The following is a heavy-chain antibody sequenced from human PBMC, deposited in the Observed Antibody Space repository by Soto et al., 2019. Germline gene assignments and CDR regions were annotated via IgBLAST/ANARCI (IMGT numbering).Heavy chain of an antibody. CDR3: ARRKERSGPNYFDY. CDR2: MNPYTGKA. J-gene: IGHJ4*02. CDR1: GYTFTTYD. Sequence: QVQLVQSGAEVKKPGASVKVSCKASGYTFTTYDINWVRQAPGQGLEWMGWMNPYTGKAGYAQKFQGRVTMTRDNSISTAQMELRCLRSEDTAVYYCARRKERSGPNYFDYWGQGTLVTVSS. V-gene: IGHV1-8*01. D-gene: IGHD6-25*01.